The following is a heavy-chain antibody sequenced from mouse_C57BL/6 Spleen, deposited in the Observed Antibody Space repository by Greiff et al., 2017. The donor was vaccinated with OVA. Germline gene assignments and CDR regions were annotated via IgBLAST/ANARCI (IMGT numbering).Heavy chain of an antibody. Sequence: EVQLQESGGGLVQPGGSMKLSCVASGFTFSNYWMNWVRQSPEKGLEWVAQIRLKSDNYATHYAESVKGRFTISRDDSKSSVYLQMNNLRAEDTGIYYCTVLYSNPWFAYWGQGTLVTVSA. V-gene: IGHV6-3*01. CDR3: TVLYSNPWFAY. CDR2: IRLKSDNYAT. J-gene: IGHJ3*01. CDR1: GFTFSNYW. D-gene: IGHD2-5*01.